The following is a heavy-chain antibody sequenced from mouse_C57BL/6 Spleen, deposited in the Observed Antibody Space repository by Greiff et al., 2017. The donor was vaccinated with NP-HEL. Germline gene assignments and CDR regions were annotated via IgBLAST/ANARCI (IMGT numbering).Heavy chain of an antibody. CDR2: ISYDGSN. V-gene: IGHV3-6*01. CDR1: GYSITSGYY. Sequence: EVQLQESGPGLVKPSQSLSLTCSVTGYSITSGYYWNWIRQFPGNKLEWMGYISYDGSNNYNPSLKNRISITRDTSKNQFFLKLNSVTTEDTATYYCARDLSLPPWYFDVWGTGTTVTVSS. J-gene: IGHJ1*03. D-gene: IGHD6-2*01. CDR3: ARDLSLPPWYFDV.